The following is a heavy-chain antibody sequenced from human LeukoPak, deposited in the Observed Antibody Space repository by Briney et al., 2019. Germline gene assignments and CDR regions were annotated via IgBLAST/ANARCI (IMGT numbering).Heavy chain of an antibody. V-gene: IGHV1-2*02. D-gene: IGHD4-17*01. J-gene: IGHJ4*02. Sequence: RASVKVSCKASGYTFTGYYMRWVRQAPGQGLEWMGWINPNSGGTNYAQKFQGRVTMTRDTSISTAYMELSRLRSDDTAVYYCARDLGTPTTVTTNYWGQGTLVTVSS. CDR3: ARDLGTPTTVTTNY. CDR2: INPNSGGT. CDR1: GYTFTGYY.